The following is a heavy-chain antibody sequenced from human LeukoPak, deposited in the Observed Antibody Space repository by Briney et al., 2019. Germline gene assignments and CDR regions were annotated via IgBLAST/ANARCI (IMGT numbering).Heavy chain of an antibody. J-gene: IGHJ3*02. CDR1: GFTFNNYG. D-gene: IGHD4-17*01. Sequence: GGSLRLSCAASGFTFNNYGMSWVRQAPGKGLEWVSFISGNGGRTDYAESVKGRFTISRDNPKKMVYLQMNSLRDEDTATYYCAKDPNGDYVGTFDMWGQGTMVTVSS. CDR2: ISGNGGRT. CDR3: AKDPNGDYVGTFDM. V-gene: IGHV3-23*01.